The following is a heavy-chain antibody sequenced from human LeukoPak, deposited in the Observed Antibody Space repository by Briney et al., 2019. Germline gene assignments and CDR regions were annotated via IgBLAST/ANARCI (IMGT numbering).Heavy chain of an antibody. V-gene: IGHV3-23*01. J-gene: IGHJ4*02. CDR2: ISGSGGST. CDR1: EFTFSRYA. D-gene: IGHD3-10*01. CDR3: AKDFDYYGSGSYYAIFDY. Sequence: PWGSLRLSCAASEFTFSRYAMSWVRQAPGKGLEWVSAISGSGGSTYYADSVKGRFTISRDNSKNTLYLQMNSLRAEDTAVYYCAKDFDYYGSGSYYAIFDYWGQGTLVTVSS.